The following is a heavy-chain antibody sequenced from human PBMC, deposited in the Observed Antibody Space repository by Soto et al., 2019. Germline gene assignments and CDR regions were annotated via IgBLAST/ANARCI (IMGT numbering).Heavy chain of an antibody. J-gene: IGHJ4*02. Sequence: QVQLVQSGAEVKKPGASVKVSCKTSGYTLTAYYLHWVRQAPGQGLEWMGWIDPNSGDTKYAQRFQGRVTMTRDTSISTAFKEVNRLRSDEAAVFYCARVSTWGELDYWGQGTPVTGSS. CDR2: IDPNSGDT. CDR1: GYTLTAYY. D-gene: IGHD3-16*01. V-gene: IGHV1-2*02. CDR3: ARVSTWGELDY.